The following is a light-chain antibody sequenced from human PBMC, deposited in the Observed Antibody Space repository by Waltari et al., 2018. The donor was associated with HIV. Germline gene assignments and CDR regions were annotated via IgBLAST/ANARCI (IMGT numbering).Light chain of an antibody. V-gene: IGLV1-44*01. J-gene: IGLJ2*01. CDR3: ASWDDTLNGHVV. CDR2: GNN. Sequence: QSVLTQPPSATGTPGQRITISCSGSSSNIGTNVVNWYQQLPGMAPKLLLSGNNQRPSGVPDRFSGSKSDTSASLAISGLHSEDEADYYCASWDDTLNGHVVFGGGTKVTVL. CDR1: SSNIGTNV.